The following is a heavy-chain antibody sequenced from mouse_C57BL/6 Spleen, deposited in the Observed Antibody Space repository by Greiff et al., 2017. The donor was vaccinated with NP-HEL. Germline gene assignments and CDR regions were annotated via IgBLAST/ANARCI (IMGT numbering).Heavy chain of an antibody. CDR1: GYTFTSYW. D-gene: IGHD3-2*02. CDR2: IDPSDSYT. CDR3: ARQLRLRAWFAY. J-gene: IGHJ3*01. Sequence: QVQLQQPGAELVMPGASVKLSCKASGYTFTSYWMHWVKQRPGQGLEWIGEIDPSDSYTNYNQKFKGKSTLTVDQSSSTAYMQLSSLTSEDSAVYYCARQLRLRAWFAYWGQGTLVTVSA. V-gene: IGHV1-69*01.